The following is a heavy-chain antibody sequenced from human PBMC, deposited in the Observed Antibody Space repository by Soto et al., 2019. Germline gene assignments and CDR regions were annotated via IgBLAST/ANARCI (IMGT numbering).Heavy chain of an antibody. CDR2: INDGYGNT. Sequence: QVRLVQSGAEVKKPGASVKVSCKAPGYTFINYAMHWVRQAPGQSLEWMGWINDGYGNTEYSQKFQGRVTITRDTSASTAYMELRSLRSEDTAVYYCARDSGTYLDWFDPWGQGTLVTVSS. CDR3: ARDSGTYLDWFDP. CDR1: GYTFINYA. V-gene: IGHV1-3*01. J-gene: IGHJ5*02. D-gene: IGHD1-26*01.